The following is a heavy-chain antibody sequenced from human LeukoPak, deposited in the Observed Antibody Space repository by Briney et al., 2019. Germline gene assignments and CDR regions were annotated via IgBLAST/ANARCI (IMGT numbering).Heavy chain of an antibody. V-gene: IGHV3-23*01. Sequence: RAGGSLRLSCAASGFTFNSYAMSWVRQAPGKGLEWVSAISGSGGITYYADSVKGRFTISRDNSKNTLSSQMNSLRAEDTAVYYCAKGVLAVRLESWGQGTLVTVSS. CDR1: GFTFNSYA. J-gene: IGHJ4*02. D-gene: IGHD1-1*01. CDR3: AKGVLAVRLES. CDR2: ISGSGGIT.